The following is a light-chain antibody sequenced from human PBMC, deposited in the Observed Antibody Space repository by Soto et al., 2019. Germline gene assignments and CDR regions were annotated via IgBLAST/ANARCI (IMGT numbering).Light chain of an antibody. CDR1: HSVLSSSNNKNY. CDR3: QQYYSTPAIT. Sequence: DIVMTQSPDSLSVSVVDRATINFNSSHSVLSSSNNKNYLAWYQQKPGQPPKLLIYWASTRESGVPDRFSGSGSGTDFTLTIGSLQAEDVAVYYCQQYYSTPAITFGQGTRLEIK. J-gene: IGKJ5*01. V-gene: IGKV4-1*01. CDR2: WAS.